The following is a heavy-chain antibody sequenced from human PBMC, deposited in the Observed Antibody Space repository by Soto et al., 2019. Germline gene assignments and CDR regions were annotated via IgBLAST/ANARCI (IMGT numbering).Heavy chain of an antibody. CDR1: GFTFSSYS. J-gene: IGHJ4*02. V-gene: IGHV3-21*01. CDR2: ISSSSRHI. D-gene: IGHD3-3*01. CDR3: ARDGGSAIYDFWSGYPALDY. Sequence: PGGSLRLSCASSGFTFSSYSMNWVRQAPGQGLEWVSSISSSSRHIYYADSVKGRFTISRDNAKNSLYLQMNSLRAEDTAVYYCARDGGSAIYDFWSGYPALDYGGQGTRVTVS.